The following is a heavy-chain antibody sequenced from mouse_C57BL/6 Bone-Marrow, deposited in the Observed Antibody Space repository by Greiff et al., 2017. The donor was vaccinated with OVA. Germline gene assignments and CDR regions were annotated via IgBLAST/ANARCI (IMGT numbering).Heavy chain of an antibody. Sequence: VQLQQPGAELVRPGTSVKLSCKASGYTFTSYWMHWVKQRPGQGLEWIGVIDPSDSYTNYNQKFKGKATLTVDTSSSTAYMELHSLTSEDSAVYFCARCWFAYWGQGTLVTVSA. CDR1: GYTFTSYW. CDR3: ARCWFAY. CDR2: IDPSDSYT. V-gene: IGHV1-59*01. J-gene: IGHJ3*01.